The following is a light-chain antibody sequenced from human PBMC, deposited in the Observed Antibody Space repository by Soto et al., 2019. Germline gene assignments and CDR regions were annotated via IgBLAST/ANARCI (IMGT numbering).Light chain of an antibody. V-gene: IGKV1-5*03. CDR2: KTS. Sequence: DIQMTQSPSTLSASVGDRVTITCRASQTISGLLAWYQQKPGKAPKLLIYKTSSLQSGVPSRFIGRGSGTEFTLTISSLQPDDFATYYCQQYENLSPFGGGTKVEIK. CDR3: QQYENLSP. CDR1: QTISGL. J-gene: IGKJ4*02.